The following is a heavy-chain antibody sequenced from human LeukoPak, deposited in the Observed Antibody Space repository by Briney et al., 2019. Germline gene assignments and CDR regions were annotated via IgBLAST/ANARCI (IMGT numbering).Heavy chain of an antibody. D-gene: IGHD3-22*01. V-gene: IGHV1-18*01. CDR1: GYTFTSYG. CDR3: ARVASSGYYYRRPFYAFDI. CDR2: ISAYNGNT. J-gene: IGHJ3*02. Sequence: ASVKVSCKASGYTFTSYGISWVRQAPGQGLEWMGWISAYNGNTNYAQKLQGRVTMTTDTSTSTAYMELRSLRSDDTAVYYCARVASSGYYYRRPFYAFDIWGQGTMVTVSS.